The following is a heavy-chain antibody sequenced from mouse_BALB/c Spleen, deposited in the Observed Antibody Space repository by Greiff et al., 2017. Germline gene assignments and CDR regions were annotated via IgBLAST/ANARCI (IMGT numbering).Heavy chain of an antibody. V-gene: IGHV2-6-7*01. D-gene: IGHD2-2*01. J-gene: IGHJ3*01. CDR2: IWGDGST. CDR3: ARDGGIYYGYDGFAY. CDR1: GFSLTGYG. Sequence: VQLVESGPGLVAPSQSLSITCTVSGFSLTGYGVNWVRQPPGKGLEWLGMIWGDGSTDYNSALKSRLSISKDNSKSQVFLKMNSLQTDDTARYYCARDGGIYYGYDGFAYWGQGTLVTVSA.